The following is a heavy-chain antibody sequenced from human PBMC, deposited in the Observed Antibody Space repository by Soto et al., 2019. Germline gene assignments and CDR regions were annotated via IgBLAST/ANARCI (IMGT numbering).Heavy chain of an antibody. J-gene: IGHJ5*02. Sequence: PGGSLRLSCAASGFTFSSYSMNWVRQAPGKGLEWVSAISGSGGSTYYADSVKGRFTISRDNSKNTLYLQMNSLRAEDTAVYYCVGIVATIMGVSWFDPWGQGTLVTVSS. D-gene: IGHD5-12*01. CDR1: GFTFSSYS. CDR2: ISGSGGST. V-gene: IGHV3-23*01. CDR3: VGIVATIMGVSWFDP.